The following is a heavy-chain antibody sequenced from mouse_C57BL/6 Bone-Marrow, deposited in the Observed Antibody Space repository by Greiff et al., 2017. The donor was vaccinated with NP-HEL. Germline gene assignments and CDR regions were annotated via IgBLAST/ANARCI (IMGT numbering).Heavy chain of an antibody. J-gene: IGHJ3*01. Sequence: VESGGGLVKPGGSLKLSCAASGFTFSSYAMSWVRQTPEKRLEWVATISDGGSYTYYPDNVKGRFTISRDNAKNNLYLQMSHLKSEDTAMYYCARDPPYDYDAWFAYWGQGTRVTVSA. CDR3: ARDPPYDYDAWFAY. V-gene: IGHV5-4*01. D-gene: IGHD2-4*01. CDR2: ISDGGSYT. CDR1: GFTFSSYA.